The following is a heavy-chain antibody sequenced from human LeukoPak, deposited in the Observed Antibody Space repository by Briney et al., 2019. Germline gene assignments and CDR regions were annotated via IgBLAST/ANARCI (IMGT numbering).Heavy chain of an antibody. D-gene: IGHD3-3*01. CDR3: ARDGYDFWSGYSLNYYYCYMDV. J-gene: IGHJ6*03. V-gene: IGHV1-18*01. CDR2: ISAYNSNT. Sequence: ASVKVSCKASGYTFTSYGINWVRQAPGQGLEWMGWISAYNSNTHYAQKLQGRVTMTTDTSTSTAYMEVRSLRSDDTAVYYCARDGYDFWSGYSLNYYYCYMDVWGKGTTVTVS. CDR1: GYTFTSYG.